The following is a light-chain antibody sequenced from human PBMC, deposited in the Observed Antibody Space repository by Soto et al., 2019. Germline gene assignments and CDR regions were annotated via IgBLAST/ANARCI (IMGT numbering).Light chain of an antibody. Sequence: QSALTQPASVSGSPGQSITISCTGTSSDVGGYDYVSWYQQHPGKAPKLLIFDVSKRPSGVSYRVSGSKSGNTASLTISGLQAEDEADYYCSSYASSRTLVFGGGTKLTVL. V-gene: IGLV2-14*01. J-gene: IGLJ2*01. CDR1: SSDVGGYDY. CDR2: DVS. CDR3: SSYASSRTLV.